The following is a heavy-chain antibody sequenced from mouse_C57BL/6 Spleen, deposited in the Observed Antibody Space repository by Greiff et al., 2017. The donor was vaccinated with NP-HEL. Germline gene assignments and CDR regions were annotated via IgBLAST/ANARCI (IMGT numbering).Heavy chain of an antibody. Sequence: QVQLKQPGAELVKPGASVKLSCKASGYTFTSYWMQWVKQRPGQGLEWIGEIDPSDSYTNYNPKFKGKATLTVDTSSSTAYMQLSSLTSEDSAVYYCAQRDSNYWYFDVWGTGTTVTVSS. CDR3: AQRDSNYWYFDV. CDR2: IDPSDSYT. CDR1: GYTFTSYW. D-gene: IGHD2-5*01. V-gene: IGHV1-50*01. J-gene: IGHJ1*03.